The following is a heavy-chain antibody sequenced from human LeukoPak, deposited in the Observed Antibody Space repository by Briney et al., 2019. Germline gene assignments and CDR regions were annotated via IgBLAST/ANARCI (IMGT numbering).Heavy chain of an antibody. V-gene: IGHV3-73*01. CDR2: IRSRANSYVT. D-gene: IGHD1-7*01. Sequence: GGSLRLSCAASGFTFSGSAMHWVRQASGKGLEWVGRIRSRANSYVTAYAAAVTGRFIISRDDSSNTAYLQMNSLTTEDTAVYYCTTVGTVTGTTLNYYYYGMDVWGQGTTVTVSS. CDR1: GFTFSGSA. CDR3: TTVGTVTGTTLNYYYYGMDV. J-gene: IGHJ6*02.